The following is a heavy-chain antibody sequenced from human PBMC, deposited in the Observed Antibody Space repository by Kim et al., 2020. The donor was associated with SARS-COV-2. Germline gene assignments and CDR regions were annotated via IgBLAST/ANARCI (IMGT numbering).Heavy chain of an antibody. Sequence: GSLRLSCAASGFTFRSSWMHWVRQAPGKGLVWVSRISDDGSSTSYADSVKGRFTISRDNVKNTLYLQMNSLRAEDTAVYYCGREYSSAWYVLDYWGQGT. CDR2: ISDDGSST. CDR1: GFTFRSSW. V-gene: IGHV3-74*01. D-gene: IGHD6-19*01. J-gene: IGHJ4*02. CDR3: GREYSSAWYVLDY.